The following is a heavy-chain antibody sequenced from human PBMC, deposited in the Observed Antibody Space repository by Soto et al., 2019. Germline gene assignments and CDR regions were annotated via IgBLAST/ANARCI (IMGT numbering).Heavy chain of an antibody. Sequence: LSEPLSLTCTVSGGSVSRGSYYWSWIRHPPGKGLEWIGYIYYRESTNYNPSLKSRVTISVDTSKNQFSLKLSSVTAADTAVYYCARVLSKGWRAYYCYGMDVWGQGTTVT. V-gene: IGHV4-61*01. CDR3: ARVLSKGWRAYYCYGMDV. D-gene: IGHD2-15*01. CDR1: GGSVSRGSYY. J-gene: IGHJ6*02. CDR2: IYYREST.